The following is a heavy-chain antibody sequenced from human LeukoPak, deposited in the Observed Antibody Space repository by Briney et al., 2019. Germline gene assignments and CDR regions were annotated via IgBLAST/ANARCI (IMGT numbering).Heavy chain of an antibody. J-gene: IGHJ4*02. CDR2: IWYDGSNK. CDR1: GFTFSSYG. D-gene: IGHD2-2*01. Sequence: GGSLRLSCAASGFTFSSYGMHWVRQARGKWLEWVAVIWYDGSNKYYADSVKGRFTISRDNSKNTLYLQMNSLRAEDTAVYYCAKDGKELVVPAAIDYWGQGTLVTVSS. CDR3: AKDGKELVVPAAIDY. V-gene: IGHV3-33*06.